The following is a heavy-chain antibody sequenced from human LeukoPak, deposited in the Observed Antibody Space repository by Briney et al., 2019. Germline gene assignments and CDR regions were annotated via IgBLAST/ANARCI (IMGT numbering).Heavy chain of an antibody. CDR2: ICYSGGT. CDR3: ASHDSTTTYYFDY. V-gene: IGHV4-39*01. CDR1: GGSISSSSYY. D-gene: IGHD6-13*01. Sequence: PSETLSLTCTVSGGSISSSSYYWGWIRQPPGKGLEWIGSICYSGGTYYNPSLKSRVTISVDTSKNQFSLKLTSVTAADTAVYYCASHDSTTTYYFDYWGQGTLVTVSS. J-gene: IGHJ4*02.